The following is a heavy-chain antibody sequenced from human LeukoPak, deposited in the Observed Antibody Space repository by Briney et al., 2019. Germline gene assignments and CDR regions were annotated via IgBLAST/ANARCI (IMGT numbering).Heavy chain of an antibody. J-gene: IGHJ3*02. CDR2: SGGT. D-gene: IGHD3-22*01. V-gene: IGHV1-2*02. Sequence: SGGTNYAQKFQGRVTMTRDTSISTAYMELSRLRSDDTAVYYCARSRNYYDSSGYQTNAFDIWGQGTMVTVSS. CDR3: ARSRNYYDSSGYQTNAFDI.